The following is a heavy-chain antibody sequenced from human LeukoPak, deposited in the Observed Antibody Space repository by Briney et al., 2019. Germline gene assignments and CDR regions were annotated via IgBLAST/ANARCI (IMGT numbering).Heavy chain of an antibody. V-gene: IGHV4-59*08. CDR1: GGSISSYY. Sequence: PSETLSLTCTVSGGSISSYYWSWIRQPPGKGLEWIGYIYYSGSTNYNPSLKSRVTISVDTSKNQFSLKLGSVTAADTAVYYCARHFPLDYDFWSGYYTDYYYGMDVWGQGTTVTVSS. CDR2: IYYSGST. J-gene: IGHJ6*02. D-gene: IGHD3-3*01. CDR3: ARHFPLDYDFWSGYYTDYYYGMDV.